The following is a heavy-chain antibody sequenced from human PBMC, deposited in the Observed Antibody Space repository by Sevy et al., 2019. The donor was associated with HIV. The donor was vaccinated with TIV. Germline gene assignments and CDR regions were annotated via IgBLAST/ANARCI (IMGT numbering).Heavy chain of an antibody. CDR3: ARGGGNGWYYFDY. CDR2: IIPILGTV. J-gene: IGHJ4*02. V-gene: IGHV1-69*13. CDR1: GGTFSSYG. Sequence: SVKVSCKASGGTFSSYGISWVRQAPGQGLEWMGGIIPILGTVNYAQKFQGRVTITADESTKTAYMELGSLGSEDTAGYYCARGGGNGWYYFDYWGQETLVTVSS. D-gene: IGHD6-19*01.